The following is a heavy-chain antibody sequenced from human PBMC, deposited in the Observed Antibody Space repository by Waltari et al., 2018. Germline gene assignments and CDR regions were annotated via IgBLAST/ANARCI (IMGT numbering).Heavy chain of an antibody. V-gene: IGHV1-2*02. CDR1: GYTFTGYF. D-gene: IGHD2-2*01. Sequence: QVQLVQSGSEVQKPGASVKVSCKASGYTFTGYFMHWVRQAPGQGLEWMAWSNPNSGGTNYAQKFRGRVTVTRDTSISTADMELSRLTSDDTAVYYCAREAAMDMDVWGKGTTVTISS. CDR2: SNPNSGGT. CDR3: AREAAMDMDV. J-gene: IGHJ6*03.